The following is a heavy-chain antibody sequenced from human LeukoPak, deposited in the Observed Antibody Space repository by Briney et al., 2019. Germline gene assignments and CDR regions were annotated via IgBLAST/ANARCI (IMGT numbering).Heavy chain of an antibody. Sequence: SETLSLTCTVSGGSINSDYWSWIRQPAGKGLEWIGRIYTSGSNNYNPSFMGRVTMSVDTSKNQFSLKLSSVTAADTAVYYCARETYYYDSTGSYNWFDPWGQGTLVTVSS. CDR3: ARETYYYDSTGSYNWFDP. V-gene: IGHV4-4*07. CDR2: IYTSGSN. J-gene: IGHJ5*02. D-gene: IGHD3-22*01. CDR1: GGSINSDY.